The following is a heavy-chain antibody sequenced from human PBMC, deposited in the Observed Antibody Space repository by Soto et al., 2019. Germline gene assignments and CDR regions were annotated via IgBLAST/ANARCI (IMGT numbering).Heavy chain of an antibody. Sequence: QITLKESGPPLVKPTQTLTLTCTFSGFSLSTSGVGVGWIRQPPGKALEWLALIYWDDDKRYSPSLKSRLTITKDTTTNQVVLTMTNMDPVDTATYYCAHSLIGYYYDSSGSNWFDPWGQGTLVTVSS. V-gene: IGHV2-5*02. CDR3: AHSLIGYYYDSSGSNWFDP. CDR1: GFSLSTSGVG. J-gene: IGHJ5*02. D-gene: IGHD3-22*01. CDR2: IYWDDDK.